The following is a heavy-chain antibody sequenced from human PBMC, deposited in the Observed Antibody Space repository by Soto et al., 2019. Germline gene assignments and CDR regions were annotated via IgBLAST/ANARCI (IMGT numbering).Heavy chain of an antibody. CDR3: AHSAYWGSSTHWFDP. CDR1: GFSLSTSGVG. Sequence: QITLKESGPTLVKPTQPLTLTCTFSGFSLSTSGVGVGWIRQPPGKALEWLALIYWDDSKRYSPSLKSRLTITKDTSKNQVVLTTTNMDPVDTATYYCAHSAYWGSSTHWFDPWGQGPLVTVSS. D-gene: IGHD7-27*01. J-gene: IGHJ5*02. V-gene: IGHV2-5*02. CDR2: IYWDDSK.